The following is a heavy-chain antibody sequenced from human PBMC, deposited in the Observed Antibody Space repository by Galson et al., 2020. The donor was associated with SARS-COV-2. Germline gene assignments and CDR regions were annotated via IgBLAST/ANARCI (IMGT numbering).Heavy chain of an antibody. D-gene: IGHD3-10*01. Sequence: HLGESLKISCAVSGFTVSSNYMTWVRQAPGKGLEWVSIIYSGGTTYYADSVKGRFTVSRDNSKNTLYLQMNSLRAEDTAVYYCARPVRGPLDVWGQGTSVTVSS. CDR2: IYSGGTT. J-gene: IGHJ6*02. CDR1: GFTVSSNY. CDR3: ARPVRGPLDV. V-gene: IGHV3-53*01.